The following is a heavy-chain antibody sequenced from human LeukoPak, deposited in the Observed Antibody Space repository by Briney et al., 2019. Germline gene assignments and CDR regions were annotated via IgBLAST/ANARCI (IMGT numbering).Heavy chain of an antibody. V-gene: IGHV1-18*01. D-gene: IGHD5-12*01. CDR3: ARSSLGTITAGPFDY. J-gene: IGHJ4*02. Sequence: ASVRVSCKASGYTFSSYGIAWVRQAPGQGLEWMGWISGYNGNTNYAQKLQGRVSMTTDTSTTTAYMELRSLTSDDTALYYCARSSLGTITAGPFDYWGQGTLVTVSS. CDR1: GYTFSSYG. CDR2: ISGYNGNT.